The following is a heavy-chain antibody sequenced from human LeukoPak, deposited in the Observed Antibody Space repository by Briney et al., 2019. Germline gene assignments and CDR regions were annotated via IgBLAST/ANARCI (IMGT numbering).Heavy chain of an antibody. CDR1: GFTFSSYS. CDR3: ARDYRGSWYNDY. D-gene: IGHD6-13*01. CDR2: IKQDGSEK. V-gene: IGHV3-7*01. Sequence: PGGSLRLSCAASGFTFSSYSMSWVRQAPGKGLEWVANIKQDGSEKYYVDSVKGRFTISRDNAKNSLYLQMNSLRAEDTAVNYCARDYRGSWYNDYWGQGTLVTVSS. J-gene: IGHJ4*02.